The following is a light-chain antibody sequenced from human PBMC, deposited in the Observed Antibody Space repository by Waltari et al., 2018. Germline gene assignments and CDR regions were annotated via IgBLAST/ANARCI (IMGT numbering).Light chain of an antibody. CDR2: AAS. CDR1: QGISTS. V-gene: IGKV1-NL1*01. CDR3: QQYYSTPQT. J-gene: IGKJ2*01. Sequence: DIHMTQSPSSLSASVGDRVTITCRASQGISTSLALYQQKPGKAPKLLLYAASRLESGVPSRFSGSGSGTDYTLTISSLQPEDFATYYCQQYYSTPQTFGQGTKLEIK.